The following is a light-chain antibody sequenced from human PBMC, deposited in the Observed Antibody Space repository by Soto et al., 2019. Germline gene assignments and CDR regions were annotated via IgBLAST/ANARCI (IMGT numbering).Light chain of an antibody. Sequence: QSALTQPASVSGSPGQSITISCTGTSSDVGGYDYVSWYQQHPGKAPKLLICDVSNRPSGVSNRFSGSKSGNTASLTIAGLQAEDEADYYCGSYRSSSTRYVFGTGTKVTVL. CDR1: SSDVGGYDY. V-gene: IGLV2-14*01. CDR2: DVS. J-gene: IGLJ1*01. CDR3: GSYRSSSTRYV.